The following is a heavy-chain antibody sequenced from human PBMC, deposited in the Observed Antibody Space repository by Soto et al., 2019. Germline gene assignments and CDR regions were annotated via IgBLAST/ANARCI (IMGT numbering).Heavy chain of an antibody. CDR1: GFTFSSYA. Sequence: EVQLLESGGGLVQPGGSLRLSCAASGFTFSSYAMSWVRQAPGKGLEWVSAISGSGGSTYYADSVKGRFTISRDNSKNTLYLQMNSLRAEDTAVYYCATRPGYGGNSHPDVFDIWGQGTMVTVSS. CDR3: ATRPGYGGNSHPDVFDI. V-gene: IGHV3-23*01. CDR2: ISGSGGST. J-gene: IGHJ3*02. D-gene: IGHD4-17*01.